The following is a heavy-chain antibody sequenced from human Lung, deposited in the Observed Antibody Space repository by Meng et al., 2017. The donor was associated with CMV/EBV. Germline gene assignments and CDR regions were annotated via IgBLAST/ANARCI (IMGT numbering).Heavy chain of an antibody. CDR2: IYYSGST. CDR3: ARVGLFLEWLELNAFDV. J-gene: IGHJ3*01. Sequence: GSLRLXXTVSGGSISSYYWSWIRQPPGKGLEWIGYIYYSGSTNYNPSLKSRVTISVDTSKNQFSLKLSSVTAADTAVYYCARVGLFLEWLELNAFDVWGQGTXVNV. CDR1: GGSISSYY. D-gene: IGHD3-3*01. V-gene: IGHV4-59*01.